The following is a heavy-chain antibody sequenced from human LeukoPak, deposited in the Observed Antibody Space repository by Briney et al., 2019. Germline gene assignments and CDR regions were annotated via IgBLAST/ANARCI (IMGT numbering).Heavy chain of an antibody. Sequence: GGSLRLSCAASGFTVSTNYMTWVRQAPGKGLEWVSVISSGGNTYYADSVKGRFTISRDNSKNTMYLQMNSLRAEDTAVYYCATDTKDMLTTIGALDFWGQGTLVTVSS. J-gene: IGHJ4*02. D-gene: IGHD5-12*01. CDR2: ISSGGNT. CDR1: GFTVSTNY. V-gene: IGHV3-53*01. CDR3: ATDTKDMLTTIGALDF.